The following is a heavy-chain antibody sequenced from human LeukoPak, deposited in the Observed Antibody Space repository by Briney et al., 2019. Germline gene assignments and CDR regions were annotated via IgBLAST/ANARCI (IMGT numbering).Heavy chain of an antibody. J-gene: IGHJ4*02. CDR1: GGSISSSSYY. V-gene: IGHV4-39*07. CDR2: IYYSGST. CDR3: ARGGMVATSFDY. D-gene: IGHD5-12*01. Sequence: PSETLSLTCTVSGGSISSSSYYWGWIRQPPGTGLEWIGSIYYSGSTYYNPSLKSRVTISVDRSKNQFSLKLSSVTAADTAVYYCARGGMVATSFDYWGQGTLVTVSS.